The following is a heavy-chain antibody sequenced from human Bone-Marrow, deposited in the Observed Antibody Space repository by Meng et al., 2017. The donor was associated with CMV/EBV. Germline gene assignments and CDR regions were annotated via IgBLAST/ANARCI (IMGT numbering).Heavy chain of an antibody. V-gene: IGHV1-46*01. D-gene: IGHD3-3*01. Sequence: ASVKVSCKASGYTFTFYSMHWMRQAPGQGPEWMGVINPSGDSTSYAQKFQGRVTMTRDTSTSTVYMELSSLRSEDTAVYYCARAGIRFLEWLLSAMDVWGQGTTVTVSS. CDR2: INPSGDST. J-gene: IGHJ6*02. CDR3: ARAGIRFLEWLLSAMDV. CDR1: GYTFTFYS.